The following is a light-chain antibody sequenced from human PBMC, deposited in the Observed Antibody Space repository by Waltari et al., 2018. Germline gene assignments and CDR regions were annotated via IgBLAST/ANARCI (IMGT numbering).Light chain of an antibody. CDR1: QSLLQSNGYNY. CDR2: LGS. CDR3: MQALQTPLT. J-gene: IGKJ4*01. V-gene: IGKV2-28*01. Sequence: DIVMTQSPLSLPVTPGEPAPISCRSRQSLLQSNGYNYLDWYLQKPGQSPQLLIYLGSNRASGVPDRFSGSGSGTDFTLKISRVEAEDVGVYYCMQALQTPLTFGGGTKVEIK.